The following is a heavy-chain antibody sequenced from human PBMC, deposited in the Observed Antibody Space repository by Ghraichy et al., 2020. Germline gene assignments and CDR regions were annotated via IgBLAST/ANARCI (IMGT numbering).Heavy chain of an antibody. V-gene: IGHV4-4*07. CDR3: ARGGNDYYYYYMDV. J-gene: IGHJ6*03. CDR2: IYSSGST. D-gene: IGHD6-25*01. CDR1: GGSINSYY. Sequence: SETLSLTCTVSGGSINSYYWTWIRQPAGKGLEWIGRIYSSGSTDYNPSLKSRVTMSVDTSKNQFSLKLRSVTAADTDVYFCARGGNDYYYYYMDVWGKGITVTVSS.